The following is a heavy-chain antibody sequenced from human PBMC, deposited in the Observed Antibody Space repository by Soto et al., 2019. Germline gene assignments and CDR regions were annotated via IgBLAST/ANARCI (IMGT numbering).Heavy chain of an antibody. CDR2: INSDGSST. CDR1: GLTFSSYW. J-gene: IGHJ4*02. CDR3: ALSHTVTTDY. V-gene: IGHV3-74*01. Sequence: EVQLVESGGGLVQPGGSLRLSCAASGLTFSSYWMHWVRQAPGKGLVWVSRINSDGSSTSYADSVKGRFTISRDNAKNTRYLQMNSLRAADTAVYYCALSHTVTTDYWGQGTLVTVSS. D-gene: IGHD4-17*01.